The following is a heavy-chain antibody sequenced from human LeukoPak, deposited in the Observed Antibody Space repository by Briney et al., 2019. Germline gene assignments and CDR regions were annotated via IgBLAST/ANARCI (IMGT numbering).Heavy chain of an antibody. V-gene: IGHV3-7*01. D-gene: IGHD6-13*01. Sequence: GGSLRLSCTASGFNFRTSWMSWVRRSPGKGLEFLANIKYDGTVKNYVDSVKGRFTISRDNPKNSLYLQMDSLRAEDTAVYYCARDPDSSSFDYWGQGALVTVSS. CDR2: IKYDGTVK. J-gene: IGHJ4*02. CDR1: GFNFRTSW. CDR3: ARDPDSSSFDY.